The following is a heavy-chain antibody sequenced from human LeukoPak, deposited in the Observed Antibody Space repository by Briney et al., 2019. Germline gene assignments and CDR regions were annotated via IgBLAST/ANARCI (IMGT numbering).Heavy chain of an antibody. V-gene: IGHV6-1*01. CDR3: SRELAWGPADY. CDR1: GDSFSSNSAA. CDR2: TYYRSGWYN. J-gene: IGHJ4*02. Sequence: SQTLSLTCAISGDSFSSNSAAWGWIRQSPSRGLEWLGRTYYRSGWYNDYALSVKSRITINPDTSKNQVSLKLNSVTPEDTAVYYCSRELAWGPADYWGQGTLVTVSS. D-gene: IGHD7-27*01.